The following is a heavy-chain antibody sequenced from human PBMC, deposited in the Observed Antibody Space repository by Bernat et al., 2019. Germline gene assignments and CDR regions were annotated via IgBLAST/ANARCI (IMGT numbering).Heavy chain of an antibody. CDR1: GFTFSASG. D-gene: IGHD3-3*01. CDR2: ISYDGNNK. J-gene: IGHJ4*02. Sequence: QVHLVESGGGVVQPGRSLRLSCAASGFTFSASGMDWVRQAPCKGLEVVSLISYDGNNKNYVDSVKGRFTISRDNSKNKVYLQMDSLGAEDSAVYYCARHGSEWSRDHWGLGTLVTVSS. V-gene: IGHV3-33*01. CDR3: ARHGSEWSRDH.